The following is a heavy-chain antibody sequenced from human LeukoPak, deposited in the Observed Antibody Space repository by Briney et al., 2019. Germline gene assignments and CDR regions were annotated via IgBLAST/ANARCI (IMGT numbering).Heavy chain of an antibody. J-gene: IGHJ6*03. CDR3: ARAVLGIAMIVVASTKDYYYMDV. Sequence: GASVKVSCKTSGYTFTSYHINWVRQATGQGLEWMGWMNPNSGNTGYAQKFQGRVTITRNTSISTAYMELSSLRSDDTAVYYCARAVLGIAMIVVASTKDYYYMDVWGKGTTVTISS. D-gene: IGHD3-22*01. CDR2: MNPNSGNT. CDR1: GYTFTSYH. V-gene: IGHV1-8*03.